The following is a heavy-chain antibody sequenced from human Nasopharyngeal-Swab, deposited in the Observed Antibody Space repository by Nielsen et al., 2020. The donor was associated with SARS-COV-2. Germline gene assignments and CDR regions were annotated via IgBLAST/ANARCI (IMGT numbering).Heavy chain of an antibody. D-gene: IGHD5-12*01. CDR3: AKARAYNGSYYFDY. Sequence: GGSLRLSCAASGFTFSSFAMTWVRQPPGEGLEWVSSITASGLSTYYADSVKGRFTISRDNSKNTLYLQMNILRAADTAVYYCAKARAYNGSYYFDYWGQGTLVTVSS. CDR2: ITASGLST. CDR1: GFTFSSFA. V-gene: IGHV3-23*01. J-gene: IGHJ4*02.